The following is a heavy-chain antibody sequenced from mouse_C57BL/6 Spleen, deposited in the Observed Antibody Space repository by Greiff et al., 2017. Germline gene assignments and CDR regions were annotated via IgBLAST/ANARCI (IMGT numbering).Heavy chain of an antibody. CDR2: IYPGSGST. CDR1: GYTFTSYW. D-gene: IGHD1-1*01. Sequence: QVQLQPPGAELVKPGASVKMSCKASGYTFTSYWITWVKQRPGQGLEWIGDIYPGSGSTNYNEKFKSKATLTVDTSSSTAYMQLSSLTSEDSAVYYCARASTVVGKDYWGQGTTLTVSS. CDR3: ARASTVVGKDY. J-gene: IGHJ2*01. V-gene: IGHV1-55*01.